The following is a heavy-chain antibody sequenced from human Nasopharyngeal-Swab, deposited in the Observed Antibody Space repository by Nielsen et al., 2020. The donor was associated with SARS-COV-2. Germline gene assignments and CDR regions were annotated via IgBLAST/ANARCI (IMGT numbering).Heavy chain of an antibody. CDR1: GFTFSDYY. CDR2: ISSSGSTI. D-gene: IGHD3-22*01. J-gene: IGHJ4*02. CDR3: ARAEEMYYYDSSGPFDY. V-gene: IGHV3-11*04. Sequence: GESLKISCAASGFTFSDYYMSWIRQAPGKGLEWVSYISSSGSTIYYADSVKGRFIISRDNAKNSLYLQMNSLRAEDTAVYYCARAEEMYYYDSSGPFDYWGQGTLVTVSS.